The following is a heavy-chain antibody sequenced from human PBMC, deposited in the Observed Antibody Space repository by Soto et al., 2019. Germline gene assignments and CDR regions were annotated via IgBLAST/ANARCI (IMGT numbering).Heavy chain of an antibody. CDR2: TIPILGIA. Sequence: ASVKVSCKASGGTFSSYTISWVRQAPGQGLEWMGRTIPILGIANYAQKFQGRVTITADKSTSTAYMELSSLRSEDTAVYYCARVGYYDSSGYYWGQGTLVTVSS. V-gene: IGHV1-69*02. CDR1: GGTFSSYT. J-gene: IGHJ4*02. D-gene: IGHD3-22*01. CDR3: ARVGYYDSSGYY.